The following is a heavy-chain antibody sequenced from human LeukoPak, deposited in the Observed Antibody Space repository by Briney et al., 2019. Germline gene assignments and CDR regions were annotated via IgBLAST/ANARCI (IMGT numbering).Heavy chain of an antibody. CDR3: ARESPDSFYFDY. D-gene: IGHD1-14*01. CDR2: VIPASGGT. CDR1: GYRFTTYY. J-gene: IGHJ4*02. V-gene: IGHV1-46*01. Sequence: GASVKVSCKASGYRFTTYYIHWVRQAPGQGPEWMGIVIPASGGTDYRHKFQGRVTMTRDTSTNTVYMELSSLRFEDTAIYYCARESPDSFYFDYWGQGTLVTVSS.